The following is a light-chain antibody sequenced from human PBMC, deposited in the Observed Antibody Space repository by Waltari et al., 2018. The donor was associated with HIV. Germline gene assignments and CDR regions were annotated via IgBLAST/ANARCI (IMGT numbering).Light chain of an antibody. J-gene: IGKJ1*01. CDR3: QQYDYWPPWT. CDR2: GAS. CDR1: QSVRTK. V-gene: IGKV3-15*01. Sequence: VMTQSPATLSLSPGDRTTLSCRASQSVRTKLAWYQQKPGQPPRLLIYGASTRATGIAARFSGSGSGTEFTLTINSLQSEDYAVYYCQQYDYWPPWTFGQGTKVEMK.